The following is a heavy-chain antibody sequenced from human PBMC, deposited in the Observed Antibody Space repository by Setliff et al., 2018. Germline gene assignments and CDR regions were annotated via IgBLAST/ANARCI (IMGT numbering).Heavy chain of an antibody. V-gene: IGHV4-39*01. CDR1: GDSLSSGTQY. CDR3: AKVDIDYVMTRDNTWQYIFYMDV. D-gene: IGHD3-10*02. J-gene: IGHJ6*03. Sequence: SETLSLTCSVLGDSLSSGTQYWAWIRQPPGRGLEWIGNINYSGSSYYNPSLKSRVTMSVDASKNQVSLKVTSVTAEDTAVYYCAKVDIDYVMTRDNTWQYIFYMDVWGRGTTVTVSS. CDR2: INYSGSS.